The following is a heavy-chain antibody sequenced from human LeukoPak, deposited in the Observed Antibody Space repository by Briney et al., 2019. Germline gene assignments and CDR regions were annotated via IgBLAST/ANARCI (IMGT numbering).Heavy chain of an antibody. CDR1: GYTFTDYY. CDR2: INPNSGVT. J-gene: IGHJ4*02. Sequence: ASVKVSCKASGYTFTDYYMHWVRQAPGQGLEWMGWINPNSGVTNYAQKFQGRVTMTRDTSISTAYMELNRLRSDDTALYYCARGEGYSGSYRADYWGQGTLVTVSS. V-gene: IGHV1-2*02. D-gene: IGHD1-26*01. CDR3: ARGEGYSGSYRADY.